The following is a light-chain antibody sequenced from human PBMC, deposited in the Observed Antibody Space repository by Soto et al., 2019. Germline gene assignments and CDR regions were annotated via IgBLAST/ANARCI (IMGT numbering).Light chain of an antibody. V-gene: IGKV3-20*01. CDR2: GAS. Sequence: EIVLTQSPGTLSLSPGERATLSCRASQSVSSSYLAWYQQKPGQAPRLLIYGASSRATGIPDRFSGSGSGTDFNRTISRLEPEAFAVYYCQQYGSSPQPFGQGTTLEIK. CDR3: QQYGSSPQP. J-gene: IGKJ2*01. CDR1: QSVSSSY.